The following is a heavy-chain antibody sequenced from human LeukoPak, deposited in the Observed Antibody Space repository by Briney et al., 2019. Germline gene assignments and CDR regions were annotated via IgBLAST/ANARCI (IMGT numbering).Heavy chain of an antibody. CDR1: GYTFTGYY. CDR3: ARDRVVVVPAATRPSWFDP. Sequence: ASVKVSCKASGYTFTGYYMHWVRQAPGQGLEWMGGINPNSGGTNYAQKFRGRVTMTRDTSISTAYMELSRLRSDDTAVYYCARDRVVVVPAATRPSWFDPWGQGTLVTVSS. D-gene: IGHD2-2*01. CDR2: INPNSGGT. J-gene: IGHJ5*02. V-gene: IGHV1-2*02.